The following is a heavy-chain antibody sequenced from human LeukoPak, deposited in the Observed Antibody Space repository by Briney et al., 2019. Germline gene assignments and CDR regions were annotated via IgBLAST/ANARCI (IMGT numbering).Heavy chain of an antibody. CDR2: IKTKTDGETT. CDR3: TSRTYTTNDY. CDR1: GFTFINAW. V-gene: IGHV3-15*01. D-gene: IGHD2-2*02. Sequence: GGSLRLSCAASGFTFINAWMNWVRQAPGKGLEWLGRIKTKTDGETTEYAAPMRGRLTISRDDSKNTLYLQMNSLNTEDTAVYYCTSRTYTTNDYWGQGTLVTVSS. J-gene: IGHJ4*02.